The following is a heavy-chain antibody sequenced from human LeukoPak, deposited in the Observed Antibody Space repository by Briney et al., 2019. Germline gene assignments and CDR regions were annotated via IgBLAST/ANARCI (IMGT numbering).Heavy chain of an antibody. J-gene: IGHJ4*02. V-gene: IGHV4-39*01. CDR3: ARLRVSGEFDY. CDR1: GGSITSSSYY. Sequence: SETLSLTCTVSGGSITSSSYYWGWIRQPPGKGLEWIGSISYSGRTYYNPSLKSRLTISVDPSKSQFSLNLSSVTAADTAVYYCARLRVSGEFDYWGEGTLVTVSS. D-gene: IGHD5/OR15-5a*01. CDR2: ISYSGRT.